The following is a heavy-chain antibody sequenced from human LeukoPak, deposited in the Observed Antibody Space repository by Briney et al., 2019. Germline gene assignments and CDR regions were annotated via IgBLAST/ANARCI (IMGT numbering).Heavy chain of an antibody. J-gene: IGHJ4*02. CDR3: ARDPFSIVPAASPLY. Sequence: GSLRLSCAASGFTFSSYSMNWVRQAPGKGLEWVSSISSSSSYIYYADSVKGRFTISRDNAKNSLYLQMNSLRAEDTAVYYCARDPFSIVPAASPLYWGQGTLVTVSS. CDR1: GFTFSSYS. D-gene: IGHD2-2*01. V-gene: IGHV3-21*01. CDR2: ISSSSSYI.